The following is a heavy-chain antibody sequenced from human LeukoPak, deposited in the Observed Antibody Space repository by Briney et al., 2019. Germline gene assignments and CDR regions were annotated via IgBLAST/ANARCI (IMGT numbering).Heavy chain of an antibody. Sequence: ASLKVSCKVSGYTLTELSMHWVLQAPGKGLEWMGGFDPEDGETIYAQKFQGRVTMTQHTSTDTAYMELSSLRSEDTAVYYCATGSKVVPAAMDYWGQGTLVTVSS. V-gene: IGHV1-24*01. D-gene: IGHD2-2*01. CDR1: GYTLTELS. CDR3: ATGSKVVPAAMDY. CDR2: FDPEDGET. J-gene: IGHJ4*02.